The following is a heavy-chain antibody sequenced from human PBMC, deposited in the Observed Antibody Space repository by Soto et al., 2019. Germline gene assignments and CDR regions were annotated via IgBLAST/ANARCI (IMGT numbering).Heavy chain of an antibody. CDR1: EFTFSSYA. CDR2: ITFDGANE. Sequence: QLVESGGRGVQPGRSLRLSCEASEFTFSSYAMHWVRQAPGRGLEWVALITFDGANEYYADYVKGRFIISRDNYKSMVYLQMNSLSPDDTAIYYCARPIPRWSYHYGMDVWGQGTTVTVSS. J-gene: IGHJ6*02. V-gene: IGHV3-30-3*01. CDR3: ARPIPRWSYHYGMDV. D-gene: IGHD2-15*01.